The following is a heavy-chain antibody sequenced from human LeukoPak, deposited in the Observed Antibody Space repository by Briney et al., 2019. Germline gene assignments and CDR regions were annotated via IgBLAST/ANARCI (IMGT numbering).Heavy chain of an antibody. V-gene: IGHV3-23*01. Sequence: GSLILSCAASGFTFSSYAMSWVRQAPGKGLEWVSTITGNGGSTFYADSVKGRFTISRDNSKNTLYLQMNSLRAEDTAVYYCAKRHSSGWYYFDYWGQGTLVTVSS. D-gene: IGHD6-19*01. CDR2: ITGNGGST. J-gene: IGHJ4*02. CDR3: AKRHSSGWYYFDY. CDR1: GFTFSSYA.